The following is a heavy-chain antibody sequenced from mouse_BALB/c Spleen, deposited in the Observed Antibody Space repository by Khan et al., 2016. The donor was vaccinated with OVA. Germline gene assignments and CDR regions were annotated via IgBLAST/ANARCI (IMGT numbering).Heavy chain of an antibody. CDR1: RFTFSSFG. V-gene: IGHV5-17*02. CDR2: ISSGSSTI. Sequence: EVELVESGGGLVQPGGSRKLSCAASRFTFSSFGMHWVRQAPKKGLEWVAYISSGSSTIYYVETVKGRFTIPRDNPKNTLFLQMTSLRSEDTAMYYCARSGGDFHWYFDVWGAGTSVTVSS. D-gene: IGHD2-13*01. J-gene: IGHJ1*01. CDR3: ARSGGDFHWYFDV.